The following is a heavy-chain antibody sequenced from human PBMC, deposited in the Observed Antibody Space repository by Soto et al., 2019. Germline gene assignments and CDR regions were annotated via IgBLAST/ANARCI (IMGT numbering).Heavy chain of an antibody. Sequence: SETLSLTCTVSGGSISSHYWSLIRQPQGKGLEWIGYIYYSGSTNYNPSLKSRVTISVDTSKNQFSLKLSSVTAADTAVYYCARDRGSGSLGPAQYYYYYGMDVWGQGTTVTVSS. CDR2: IYYSGST. CDR1: GGSISSHY. D-gene: IGHD3-10*01. V-gene: IGHV4-59*11. CDR3: ARDRGSGSLGPAQYYYYYGMDV. J-gene: IGHJ6*02.